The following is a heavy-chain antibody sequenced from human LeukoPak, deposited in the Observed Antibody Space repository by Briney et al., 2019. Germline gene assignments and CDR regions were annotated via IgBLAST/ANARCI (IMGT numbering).Heavy chain of an antibody. V-gene: IGHV4-61*02. CDR3: ARSWFSTGPADY. CDR2: IYPSGNT. J-gene: IGHJ4*02. Sequence: PSQTLSLTCTVSGGSISSVGYYWTRLRQPAGKALEWIGRIYPSGNTMYNPSLTSRVTISVDTSKNQFSLKLNSVTAADTAVYYCARSWFSTGPADYWGQGTLVTVSS. D-gene: IGHD6-13*01. CDR1: GGSISSVGYY.